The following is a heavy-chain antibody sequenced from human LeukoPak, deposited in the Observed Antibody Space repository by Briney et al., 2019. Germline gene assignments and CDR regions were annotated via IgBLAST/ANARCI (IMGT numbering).Heavy chain of an antibody. Sequence: GASLRLSCAASGFTFNYNAMSWVRQAPGKGLQWVSTIDGVGTGAYYAASVKGRFTISRDNSKNTLYLQMNSLRAGDTAVYYCARGFTDGSQQFDYWGQGTLVTVSS. J-gene: IGHJ4*02. CDR1: GFTFNYNA. V-gene: IGHV3-23*01. D-gene: IGHD1-26*01. CDR3: ARGFTDGSQQFDY. CDR2: IDGVGTGA.